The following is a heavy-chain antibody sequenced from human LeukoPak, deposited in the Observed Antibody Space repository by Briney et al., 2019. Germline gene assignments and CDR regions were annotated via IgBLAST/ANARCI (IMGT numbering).Heavy chain of an antibody. D-gene: IGHD1-26*01. J-gene: IGHJ2*01. CDR2: IKTKPDGGTT. CDR3: TTDSPGIWHFDL. V-gene: IGHV3-15*01. Sequence: KPGGSLRLSCAASGFTFSNVWMSWVRQAPGKGLEWVGRIKTKPDGGTTDYAAPVKGRFTISRDDSKNTLYLQMNSLKTEDTAVYYCTTDSPGIWHFDLWGRGTLVTVSS. CDR1: GFTFSNVW.